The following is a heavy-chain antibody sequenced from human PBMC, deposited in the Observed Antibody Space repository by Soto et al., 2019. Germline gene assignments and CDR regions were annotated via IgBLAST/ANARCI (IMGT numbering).Heavy chain of an antibody. CDR2: INPNSGGT. D-gene: IGHD2-15*01. Sequence: GAALKVSCKASGYTFTGYYMHWVRQAPGQGLEWMGWINPNSGGTNYAQKFQGWVTMTRDTSISTAYMELSRLRSDDTAVYYCARAMVVAATSYYYYYGMDVWGQGTTVTVSS. CDR1: GYTFTGYY. CDR3: ARAMVVAATSYYYYYGMDV. J-gene: IGHJ6*02. V-gene: IGHV1-2*04.